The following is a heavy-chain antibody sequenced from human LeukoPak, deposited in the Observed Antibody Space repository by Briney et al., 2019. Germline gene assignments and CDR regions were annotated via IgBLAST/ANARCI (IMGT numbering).Heavy chain of an antibody. CDR3: ARPAVAGIYYFDY. V-gene: IGHV3-33*01. J-gene: IGHJ4*02. D-gene: IGHD6-19*01. Sequence: GRSLRLSCAASGFTFSSYGMHWVRQAPGKGLEWVAVIWYDGSNKYYADSVKGRFTISRDNSKNTLYPQMNSLRAEDTAVYYCARPAVAGIYYFDYWGQGTLVTVSS. CDR2: IWYDGSNK. CDR1: GFTFSSYG.